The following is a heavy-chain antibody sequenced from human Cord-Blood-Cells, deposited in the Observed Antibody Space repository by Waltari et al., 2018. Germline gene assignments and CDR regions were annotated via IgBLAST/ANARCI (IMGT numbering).Heavy chain of an antibody. D-gene: IGHD3-10*01. CDR1: GYTFTSYD. CDR2: MNPNSGNT. V-gene: IGHV1-8*03. J-gene: IGHJ4*02. CDR3: ARGRYYGSGYLFDY. Sequence: QVQLVQSGAEVKKPGASVKVSCKASGYTFTSYDINWVRQATGQGLEWMGWMNPNSGNTCYAQKFQGRDTITRNTSISTAYMELISLRSEDTAVYYCARGRYYGSGYLFDYWGQGTLVTVSS.